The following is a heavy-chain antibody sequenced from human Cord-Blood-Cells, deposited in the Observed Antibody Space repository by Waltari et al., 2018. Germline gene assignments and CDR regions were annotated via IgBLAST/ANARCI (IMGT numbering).Heavy chain of an antibody. D-gene: IGHD3-10*01. Sequence: QLQLQESGPGLVKPSETLSLTCTVSGGSISSSSYYWGWIRQPPGKGLEWIGSIYYSGRTYYNPSLNSRVTISVDTSKNQFSLKLSSVTAADTAVYYCARHVLWYGSGSYYFDYWGQGTLVTVSS. CDR2: IYYSGRT. CDR3: ARHVLWYGSGSYYFDY. CDR1: GGSISSSSYY. V-gene: IGHV4-39*01. J-gene: IGHJ4*02.